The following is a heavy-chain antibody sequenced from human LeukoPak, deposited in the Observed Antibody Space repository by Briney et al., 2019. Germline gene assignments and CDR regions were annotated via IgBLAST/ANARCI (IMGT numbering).Heavy chain of an antibody. CDR1: GYTFTGYY. D-gene: IGHD2-2*02. Sequence: ASVKVSCKASGYTFTGYYMHWVRQAPGQGLEWMGRINPNSGGTNYAQKFQGRVTMTRDTSISTAYMELSRLRSDDTAVYYCARVRYCSSTNCYTFGYWGQEPWSPSPQ. CDR2: INPNSGGT. V-gene: IGHV1-2*06. CDR3: ARVRYCSSTNCYTFGY. J-gene: IGHJ4*01.